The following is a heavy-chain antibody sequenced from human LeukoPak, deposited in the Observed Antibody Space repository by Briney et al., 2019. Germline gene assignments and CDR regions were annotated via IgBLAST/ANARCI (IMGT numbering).Heavy chain of an antibody. V-gene: IGHV5-51*01. CDR2: IYPHDSNT. Sequence: GEPLKISCKGSGYSFTSYWIAWVRQMPGKGLEWMGIIYPHDSNTRYSPSFQGQVTISADKSISTAYLQWSSLKASDTAMYYCARSRGTYSSWLDYWGQGTLVTVSS. CDR3: ARSRGTYSSWLDY. J-gene: IGHJ4*02. D-gene: IGHD6-13*01. CDR1: GYSFTSYW.